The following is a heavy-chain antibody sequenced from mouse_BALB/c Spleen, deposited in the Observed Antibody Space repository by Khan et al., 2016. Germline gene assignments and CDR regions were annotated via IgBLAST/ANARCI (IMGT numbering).Heavy chain of an antibody. J-gene: IGHJ1*01. Sequence: VQLQQSGADLVKPGASVRLSCKVSGFNIKDTYIHWVKQGPEQGLQWIGRIDPGNGNSKYDPKFQGKATITADTSSNTAYLQLSSLTSEDSAVPDCASAPVCSGGKDGYLYFDVWGAGTTVTVSS. CDR3: ASAPVCSGGKDGYLYFDV. D-gene: IGHD1-1*02. CDR2: IDPGNGNS. V-gene: IGHV14-3*02. CDR1: GFNIKDTY.